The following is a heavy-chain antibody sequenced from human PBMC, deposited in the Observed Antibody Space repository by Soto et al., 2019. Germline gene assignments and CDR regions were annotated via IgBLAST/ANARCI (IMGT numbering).Heavy chain of an antibody. CDR1: GGSISSSNYY. CDR3: ARRTRYCRRTTCYSRWLDP. V-gene: IGHV4-39*01. D-gene: IGHD2-15*01. J-gene: IGHJ5*02. CDR2: IYYTGST. Sequence: QLQLQESGAGLLKPSETLSLTCTVSGGSISSSNYYWVWIRQPPGKGLEWIGSIYYTGSTYYNPILDSRPTVTIDPSKNLFSLKLSSVTATDTTMYYCARRTRYCRRTTCYSRWLDPWGQGALVTVAA.